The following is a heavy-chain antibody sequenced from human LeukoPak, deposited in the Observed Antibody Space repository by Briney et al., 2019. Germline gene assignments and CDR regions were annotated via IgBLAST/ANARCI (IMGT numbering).Heavy chain of an antibody. CDR2: ISSSSSYL. CDR1: GFSFSTYS. Sequence: GGSLRLSCAASGFSFSTYSMNWVRQAPGKGLEWVSSISSSSSYLYYADSIKGRFTISRDNAKNSLFLQMNSLRAEDTAVYYCAREPIAAAGNGVDFWGQGTPVTVSS. J-gene: IGHJ4*02. D-gene: IGHD6-13*01. CDR3: AREPIAAAGNGVDF. V-gene: IGHV3-21*06.